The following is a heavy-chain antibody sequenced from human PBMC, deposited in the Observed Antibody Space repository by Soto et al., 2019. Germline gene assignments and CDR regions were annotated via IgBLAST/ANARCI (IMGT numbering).Heavy chain of an antibody. CDR3: ATRITVFGLLIPPFDP. CDR2: INHTGGT. J-gene: IGHJ5*02. Sequence: QVHLQQWGAGLLKPSETLSLTCAVYGGSVNGYYWNWIRQPPGKGLEWIGEINHTGGTHYNPSLKSLVTRSVDTSKNQFSLRLSSVTAADTAIYYCATRITVFGLLIPPFDPWGQGTQVTVSS. D-gene: IGHD3-3*01. V-gene: IGHV4-34*02. CDR1: GGSVNGYY.